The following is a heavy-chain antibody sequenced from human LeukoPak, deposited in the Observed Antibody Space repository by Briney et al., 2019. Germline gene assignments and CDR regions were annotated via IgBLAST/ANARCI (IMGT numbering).Heavy chain of an antibody. CDR1: GFTFGSYS. Sequence: GGSLRLSCAASGFTFGSYSMNWVRQAPGKGLDWVAAISNSGDSAYYADSVKGQFTISRDNSKNTLYLQMKSLRAEDTALYYCAKNTAPLGGAFDIWGQGTMVTVSS. V-gene: IGHV3-23*01. J-gene: IGHJ3*02. D-gene: IGHD3-16*01. CDR3: AKNTAPLGGAFDI. CDR2: ISNSGDSA.